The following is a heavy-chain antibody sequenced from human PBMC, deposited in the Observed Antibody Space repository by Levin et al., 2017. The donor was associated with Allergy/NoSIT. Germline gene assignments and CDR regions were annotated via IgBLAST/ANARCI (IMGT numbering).Heavy chain of an antibody. CDR1: GFTFSSYA. CDR2: ISGSGGST. Sequence: GESLKISCAASGFTFSSYAMSWVRQAPGKGLEWVSAISGSGGSTYYADSVKGRFTISRDNSKNTLYLQMNSLRAEDTAVYYCAKDSAVPDYWGQGTLVTVSS. J-gene: IGHJ4*02. V-gene: IGHV3-23*01. CDR3: AKDSAVPDY.